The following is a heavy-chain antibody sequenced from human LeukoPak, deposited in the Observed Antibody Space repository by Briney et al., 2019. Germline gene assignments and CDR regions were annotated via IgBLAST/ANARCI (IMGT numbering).Heavy chain of an antibody. Sequence: SETLSLTCTVSGGSISSYYWSWIRQPPGKGLEWIGYIYYSGTTNYNPSLKSRVTISVDTSKTQFSLKLNSVTAADTAVYYCARSGGYSSPQNYWGQGTLVTVSS. J-gene: IGHJ4*02. D-gene: IGHD6-19*01. CDR3: ARSGGYSSPQNY. CDR2: IYYSGTT. CDR1: GGSISSYY. V-gene: IGHV4-59*01.